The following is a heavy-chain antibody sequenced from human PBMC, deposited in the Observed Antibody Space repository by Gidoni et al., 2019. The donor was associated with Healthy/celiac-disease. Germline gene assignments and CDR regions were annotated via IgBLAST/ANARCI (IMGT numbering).Heavy chain of an antibody. CDR3: ARALITFGGVIVPNVYYFDY. Sequence: QVQLVESVGGVVQPGRSRRLSCAASGVHFSSYPMPWVRQAPGKWLEWVAVISYDGSNKYYADSVKGRFTISRDNSKNTLYLQMNSLRAEDTAVYYCARALITFGGVIVPNVYYFDYWGQGTLVTVSS. CDR1: GVHFSSYP. J-gene: IGHJ4*02. D-gene: IGHD3-16*02. V-gene: IGHV3-30-3*01. CDR2: ISYDGSNK.